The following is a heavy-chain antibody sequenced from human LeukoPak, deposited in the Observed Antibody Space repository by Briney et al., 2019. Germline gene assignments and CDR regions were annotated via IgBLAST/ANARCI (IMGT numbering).Heavy chain of an antibody. CDR3: AKDWGYGSGTYFDY. J-gene: IGHJ4*02. CDR1: GFTFSSFS. D-gene: IGHD3-10*01. V-gene: IGHV3-23*01. CDR2: IRKSDGK. Sequence: GVSLRLSCAASGFTFSSFSMIWVRQAPGKGLEWVSSIRKSDGKYYADSGKGGFTISRTSPKKTIYLQMNSLRAEDTALYYCAKDWGYGSGTYFDYWGQGTLVTVSS.